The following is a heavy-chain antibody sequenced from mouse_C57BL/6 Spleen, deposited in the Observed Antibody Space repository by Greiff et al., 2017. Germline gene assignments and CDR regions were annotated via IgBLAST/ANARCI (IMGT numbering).Heavy chain of an antibody. D-gene: IGHD2-3*01. CDR3: ARRGDGYYHAIDY. V-gene: IGHV1-22*01. J-gene: IGHJ4*01. CDR2: INPNNGGT. CDR1: GYTFTDYN. Sequence: EVQLQQSGPELVKPGASVKMSCKASGYTFTDYNMHWVKQSHGKSLEWIGDINPNNGGTNYNQKFKGKATLTVNKSSSTAYMELRSLTSEDSAVYYCARRGDGYYHAIDYWGQGTSVTVSS.